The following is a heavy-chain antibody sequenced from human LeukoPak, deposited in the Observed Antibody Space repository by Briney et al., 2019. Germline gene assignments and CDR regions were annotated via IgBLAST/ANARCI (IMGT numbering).Heavy chain of an antibody. CDR3: ARAGYYYDSSGYSGRFDP. CDR2: IYYSGST. CDR1: GGSISGYY. J-gene: IGHJ5*02. D-gene: IGHD3-22*01. Sequence: PSETLSLTCTVSGGSISGYYWSWIRQPPGKGLEWIGYIYYSGSTNYNPSLKSRVTMSVDTSKNQFSLKLSSVTAADTAVYYCARAGYYYDSSGYSGRFDPWGQGTLVTVSS. V-gene: IGHV4-59*01.